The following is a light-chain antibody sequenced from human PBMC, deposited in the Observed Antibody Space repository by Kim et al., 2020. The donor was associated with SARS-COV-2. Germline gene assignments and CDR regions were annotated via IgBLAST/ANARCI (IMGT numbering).Light chain of an antibody. V-gene: IGKV3-20*01. J-gene: IGKJ3*01. CDR3: QQYGSSPFT. CDR2: GAS. CDR1: QSVSSSY. Sequence: EIVLTQSPGTLSLSPGERATLSCRASQSVSSSYLAWYQQKPGQAPRLLIYGASSRPPGIPDRFSGSGSGTDFTLTISRLEPEDFAVYYCQQYGSSPFTFGPGTKVDIK.